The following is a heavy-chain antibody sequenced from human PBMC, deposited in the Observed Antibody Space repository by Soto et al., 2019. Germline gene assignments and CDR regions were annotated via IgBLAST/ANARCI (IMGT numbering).Heavy chain of an antibody. J-gene: IGHJ3*02. CDR2: IYYSGST. Sequence: NPSETLSLTCTVSGGSISSGGYYWSWIRQHPGKGLEWIGYIYYSGSTYYNPSLKSRVTISVDTSKNQFSLKLSSVTAADTAVYYCARTIKSAHQAEHAFDIWGQGTMVTVSS. V-gene: IGHV4-31*03. CDR3: ARTIKSAHQAEHAFDI. CDR1: GGSISSGGYY. D-gene: IGHD3-9*01.